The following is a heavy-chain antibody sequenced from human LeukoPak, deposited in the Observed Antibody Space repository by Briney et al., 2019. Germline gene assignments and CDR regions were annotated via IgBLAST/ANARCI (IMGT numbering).Heavy chain of an antibody. V-gene: IGHV4-30-4*08. J-gene: IGHJ5*02. CDR1: GGSISSGDYY. CDR3: ARVPDAFGSSGWFDP. CDR2: IYYSGST. Sequence: SQTLSLTCTVSGGSISSGDYYWSWIRQPPGKGLEWIGYIYYSGSTYYNPSLKSRPTISVDTSKNQFSLKLSSVTAADTAVYYCARVPDAFGSSGWFDPWGQGTLVTVSS. D-gene: IGHD3-3*01.